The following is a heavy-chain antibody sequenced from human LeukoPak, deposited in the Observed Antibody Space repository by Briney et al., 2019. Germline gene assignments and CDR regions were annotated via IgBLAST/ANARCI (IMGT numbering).Heavy chain of an antibody. J-gene: IGHJ3*02. CDR2: IYYSGST. V-gene: IGHV4-59*01. CDR1: GGSISSYY. D-gene: IGHD1-1*01. CDR3: ARDTGNGDAFDI. Sequence: PSETLSLTCTVSGGSISSYYWSWIRQPPGKGLEWIGYIYYSGSTNYNPSLKSRVTISVDTSKNQFSLKLSSVTAADTAVYYCARDTGNGDAFDIWGQGTMVTVSS.